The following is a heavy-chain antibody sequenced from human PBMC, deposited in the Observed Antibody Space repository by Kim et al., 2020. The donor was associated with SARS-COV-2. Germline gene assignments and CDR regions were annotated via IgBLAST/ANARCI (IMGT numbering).Heavy chain of an antibody. Sequence: GGSLRLSCAASGFTFSSYAMHWVRQAPGKGLEWVAVISYDGSNKYYADSVKGRFTISRDNSKNTLYLQMNSLRAEDTAVYYCARDKLANYFDYWGQGTLVTVSS. J-gene: IGHJ4*02. D-gene: IGHD6-13*01. CDR3: ARDKLANYFDY. CDR2: ISYDGSNK. V-gene: IGHV3-30-3*01. CDR1: GFTFSSYA.